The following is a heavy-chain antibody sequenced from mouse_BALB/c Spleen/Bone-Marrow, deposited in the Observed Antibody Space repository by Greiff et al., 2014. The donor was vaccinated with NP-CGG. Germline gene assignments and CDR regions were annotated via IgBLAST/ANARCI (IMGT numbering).Heavy chain of an antibody. Sequence: QVQLQQSGAELVRPGTSVKISCKASGYTSTNYWLGWVKQRPGHGLEWIGDIYPGGGYTNYNEKFKGKATLTADTSSSTAYMQLSSLTSEDSAVYFCARKDYGSSNPFAYWGQGTLVTVSA. CDR2: IYPGGGYT. CDR1: GYTSTNYW. CDR3: ARKDYGSSNPFAY. D-gene: IGHD1-1*01. J-gene: IGHJ3*01. V-gene: IGHV1-63*02.